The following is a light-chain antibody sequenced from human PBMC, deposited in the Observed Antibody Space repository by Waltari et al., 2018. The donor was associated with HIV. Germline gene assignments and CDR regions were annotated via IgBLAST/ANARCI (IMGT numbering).Light chain of an antibody. V-gene: IGLV1-40*01. CDR3: QSYDRSLSGVI. CDR1: TTNTGAGYD. CDR2: GDA. J-gene: IGLJ2*01. Sequence: QSVLTQPPSVSGAPGQRVTISCTGNTTNTGAGYDVHWYQQLPGTAPKLLIYGDANRPSGVPDRFSGSTSGTSASLAITGLRAEDECDYYCQSYDRSLSGVIFGGGTKLTVL.